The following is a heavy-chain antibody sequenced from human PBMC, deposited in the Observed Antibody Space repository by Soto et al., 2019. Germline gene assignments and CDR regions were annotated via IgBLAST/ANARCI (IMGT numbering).Heavy chain of an antibody. CDR1: GYTFTNYY. Sequence: ASVKVSCKASGYTFTNYYMHWVRQAPGQGLEWMGIINPSGGSTSYAQKFQGRVTMTRDTSTSTVYMELSSLRSEDTAGYYCARDRSPPNPDGWYHTYYYYYGMDVWGKGTTVTVS. J-gene: IGHJ6*04. CDR3: ARDRSPPNPDGWYHTYYYYYGMDV. D-gene: IGHD6-19*01. CDR2: INPSGGST. V-gene: IGHV1-46*01.